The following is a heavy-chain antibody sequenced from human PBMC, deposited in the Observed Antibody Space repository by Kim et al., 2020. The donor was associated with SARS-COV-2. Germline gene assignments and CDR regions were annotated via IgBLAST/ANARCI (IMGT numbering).Heavy chain of an antibody. CDR2: ISYDGSNK. J-gene: IGHJ6*02. Sequence: GGSLRLSCAASGFTFSSYAMHWVRQAPGKGLEWVAVISYDGSNKYYADSVKGRFTISRDNSKNTLYLQMNSLRAEDTAVYYCARAHSDCSSTSCYFYYYGMDVWGQGTTVTVSS. V-gene: IGHV3-30-3*01. CDR3: ARAHSDCSSTSCYFYYYGMDV. CDR1: GFTFSSYA. D-gene: IGHD2-2*01.